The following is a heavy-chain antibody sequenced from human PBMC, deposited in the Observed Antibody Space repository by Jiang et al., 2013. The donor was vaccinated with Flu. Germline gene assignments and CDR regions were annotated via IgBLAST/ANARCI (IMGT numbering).Heavy chain of an antibody. CDR1: GGSFSGYY. D-gene: IGHD5-24*01. CDR2: INHSGST. J-gene: IGHJ4*02. Sequence: LLKPSETLSLTCAVYGGSFSGYYWSWIRQPPGKGLEWIGEINHSGSTNYNPSLKSRVTISVDTSKNQFSLKLSSVTAADTAVYYCARGDGYNHLPFDYWGQGTLVTVSS. V-gene: IGHV4-34*01. CDR3: ARGDGYNHLPFDY.